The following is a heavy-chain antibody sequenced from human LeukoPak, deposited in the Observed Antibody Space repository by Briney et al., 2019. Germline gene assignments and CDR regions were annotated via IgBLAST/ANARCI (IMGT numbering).Heavy chain of an antibody. CDR1: GFTFSNYD. J-gene: IGHJ6*02. V-gene: IGHV3-13*01. CDR3: ARGEDPKRYYYYGMDV. Sequence: PGGSLRLSCAASGFTFSNYDMHWVRQVTGKGLEWVSAIGTAGDTYYPGSVKGRFTISRENAKNSLYLQMNSLRAGDTAVYYCARGEDPKRYYYYGMDVWGQGTTVTVSS. CDR2: IGTAGDT.